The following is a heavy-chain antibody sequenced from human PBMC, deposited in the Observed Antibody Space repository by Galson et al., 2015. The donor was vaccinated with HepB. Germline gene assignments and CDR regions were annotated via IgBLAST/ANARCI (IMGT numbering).Heavy chain of an antibody. J-gene: IGHJ4*02. CDR3: AKMHYSDSSGWVDY. Sequence: SLRLSCAASGFSFSDYAMSWVRRAPGKGLEWVSSIRNSGSYVYYGDSVKGRFTISRDNSQKTLYLQMNSLRVEDTAIYYCAKMHYSDSSGWVDYWGQGSLVIVSS. CDR2: IRNSGSYV. V-gene: IGHV3-23*01. CDR1: GFSFSDYA. D-gene: IGHD3-22*01.